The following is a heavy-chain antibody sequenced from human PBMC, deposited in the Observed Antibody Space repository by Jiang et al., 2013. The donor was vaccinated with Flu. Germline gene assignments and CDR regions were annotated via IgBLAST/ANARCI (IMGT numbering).Heavy chain of an antibody. J-gene: IGHJ5*01. D-gene: IGHD3-22*01. CDR3: ARDIYYYDNSAYFRGLNWFES. CDR1: GYTFSNYY. CDR2: VNPTGGST. Sequence: GAEVKKPGASVRVSCKASGYTFSNYYMHWVRQAPGQGLEWMGVVNPTGGSTSYAQKFQGRVTMTRDTSTTTVYMELSSLKSEDTAVYYCARDIYYYDNSAYFRGLNWFESWGQGTLVTVSS. V-gene: IGHV1-46*01.